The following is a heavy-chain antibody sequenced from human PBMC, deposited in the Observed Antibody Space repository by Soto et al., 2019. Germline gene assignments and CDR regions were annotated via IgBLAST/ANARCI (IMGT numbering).Heavy chain of an antibody. V-gene: IGHV3-21*01. CDR1: GFTFSSYT. CDR2: ISSSSIYT. Sequence: ESGGGLVKPGGSLRLSCAASGFTFSSYTMNWVRQAPGKGLEWVSSISSSSIYTYYADSVKGRFTISRDNAKNSLYLQMNSLRAEDTAVYYCASSDYYDSSGYYRLFDYWGQGTLVTVSS. J-gene: IGHJ4*02. D-gene: IGHD3-22*01. CDR3: ASSDYYDSSGYYRLFDY.